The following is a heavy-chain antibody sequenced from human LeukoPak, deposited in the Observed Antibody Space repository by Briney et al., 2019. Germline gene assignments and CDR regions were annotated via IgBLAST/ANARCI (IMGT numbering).Heavy chain of an antibody. D-gene: IGHD3-10*01. V-gene: IGHV1-46*01. CDR1: GYTFTSFF. Sequence: GASVKVSCKASGYTFTSFFMHWVHQAPGQGLGWMGIINPRGGSATSAQRFQGRLTVTRDTSTSTVYMELSSLTSEDTAVYYCARDYHGSGSLTTFDSWGQGTLVTVSS. CDR3: ARDYHGSGSLTTFDS. CDR2: INPRGGSA. J-gene: IGHJ4*02.